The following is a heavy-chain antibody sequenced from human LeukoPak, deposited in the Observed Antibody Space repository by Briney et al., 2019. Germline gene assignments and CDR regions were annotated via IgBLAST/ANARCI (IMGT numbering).Heavy chain of an antibody. J-gene: IGHJ6*04. D-gene: IGHD2-2*01. CDR2: INHSGST. CDR3: ARDSGDIVVVPAAWGMDV. Sequence: PSETLSLTCAVYGGSFSGYYWSWIRQPPGKGLEWIGEINHSGSTNYNPSLKSRVTISVDTSKNQFSLKLSSVTAADTAVYYCARDSGDIVVVPAAWGMDVWGKGTTVTVSS. V-gene: IGHV4-34*01. CDR1: GGSFSGYY.